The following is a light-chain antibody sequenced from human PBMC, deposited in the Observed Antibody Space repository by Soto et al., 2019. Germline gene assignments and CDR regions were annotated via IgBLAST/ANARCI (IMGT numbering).Light chain of an antibody. CDR3: QQYSDWPLT. Sequence: EMVMTQSPVTLSVSPGERATLSCRASQSVRSNYLAWYQQKPGQAPRVLIYGASTRATGIPARFSGSGSETEFTLTINSLQPEDVAIYYCQQYSDWPLTFGGGTKVEIK. V-gene: IGKV3-15*01. CDR2: GAS. CDR1: QSVRSN. J-gene: IGKJ4*01.